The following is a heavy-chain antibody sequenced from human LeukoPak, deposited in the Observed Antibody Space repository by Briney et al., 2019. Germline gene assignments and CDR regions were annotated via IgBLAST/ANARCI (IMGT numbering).Heavy chain of an antibody. V-gene: IGHV4-34*01. CDR3: ARLLDLVRPDY. CDR2: INHSGST. D-gene: IGHD3-3*01. Sequence: SETLSLTCAVYGGSFSGYYWSWIRQPPGKGLEWIGEINHSGSTNYNPSLKSRVTISVDTSKNQFPLKLSSVTAADTAVYYCARLLDLVRPDYWGQGTLVTVSS. CDR1: GGSFSGYY. J-gene: IGHJ4*02.